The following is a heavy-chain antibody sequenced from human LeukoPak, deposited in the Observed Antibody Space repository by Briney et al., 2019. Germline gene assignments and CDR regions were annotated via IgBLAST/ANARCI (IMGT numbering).Heavy chain of an antibody. J-gene: IGHJ4*02. D-gene: IGHD5-12*01. CDR2: IKEDGSES. Sequence: GGSLRLSCVVSGFTFSSDWMTWVRQAPGKGLEWVANIKEDGSESYYVASVKGRFTISRDNTKNSLYLQMNSLRAEDTAVYYCARFPRDPWRFDYWGQGTLVSVSS. CDR3: ARFPRDPWRFDY. CDR1: GFTFSSDW. V-gene: IGHV3-7*03.